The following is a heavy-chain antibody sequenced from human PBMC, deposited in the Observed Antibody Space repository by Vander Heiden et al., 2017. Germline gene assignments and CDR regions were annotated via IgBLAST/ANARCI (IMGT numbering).Heavy chain of an antibody. D-gene: IGHD2-2*02. CDR3: ARVRDIVVVPAAIRGWFDP. CDR1: GYTFTSYG. CDR2: ISAYNGNT. V-gene: IGHV1-18*01. Sequence: QVQLVQSGAAVKKPGASVKFSCKASGYTFTSYGTSWVRQAPGQGLEWMGWISAYNGNTNYAQKLQGRVTMTTDTSTSTAYMELRSLRSDDTAVYYCARVRDIVVVPAAIRGWFDPWGQGTLVTVSS. J-gene: IGHJ5*02.